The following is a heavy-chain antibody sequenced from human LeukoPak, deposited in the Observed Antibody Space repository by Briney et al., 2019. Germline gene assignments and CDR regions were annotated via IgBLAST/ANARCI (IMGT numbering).Heavy chain of an antibody. CDR3: AKGVYGYSDLDY. CDR1: GFTFSTYA. D-gene: IGHD4-17*01. CDR2: ISGSGGST. J-gene: IGHJ4*02. V-gene: IGHV3-23*01. Sequence: GGSLRLSCAASGFTFSTYAMSWVRQAPGKGLEWVSAISGSGGSTYYADSVKGRFTISRDNSKNTLYLQMNSLRAEDTAVYYCAKGVYGYSDLDYWGQGTLVTVSS.